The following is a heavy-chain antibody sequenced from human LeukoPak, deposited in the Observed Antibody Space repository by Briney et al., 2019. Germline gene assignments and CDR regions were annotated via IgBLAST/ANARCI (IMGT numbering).Heavy chain of an antibody. CDR2: ISHDGSNK. Sequence: GGSLRLSCAASGFTFSSYGMHWVRRAPGKGLEWVAVISHDGSNKYYADSVKGRFTISRDNSKNTLYLQMNSLRAEDTAVYYCAKDRRTTETFDYWGQGTLVTVSS. CDR1: GFTFSSYG. CDR3: AKDRRTTETFDY. J-gene: IGHJ4*02. V-gene: IGHV3-30*18. D-gene: IGHD1-1*01.